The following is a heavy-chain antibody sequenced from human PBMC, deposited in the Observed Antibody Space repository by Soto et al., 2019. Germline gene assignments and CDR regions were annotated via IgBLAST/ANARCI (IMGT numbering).Heavy chain of an antibody. J-gene: IGHJ6*02. V-gene: IGHV1-69*13. D-gene: IGHD6-13*01. Sequence: GASVKVSCKASGGTFSSYAISWVRQAPGQGLEWMGGIIPIFGTANYAQKFQGRVTITADESTSTAYMELSSLRSEDTAVYYCARDRSSSWKPYYYGMDVWGQGTTVTVSS. CDR3: ARDRSSSWKPYYYGMDV. CDR1: GGTFSSYA. CDR2: IIPIFGTA.